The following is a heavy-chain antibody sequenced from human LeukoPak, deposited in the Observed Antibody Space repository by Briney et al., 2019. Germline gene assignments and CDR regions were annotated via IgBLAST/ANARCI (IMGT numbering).Heavy chain of an antibody. Sequence: GGSLRLSCAASGFTFSSYGMHWVRQAPGKGLEWVSRIKTDGSSTNYADSVKGRFTISRDNAKNTLYLQMNSLRAEDTAVYYCAGLTVTTKLDYWGQGTLVTVSS. J-gene: IGHJ4*02. V-gene: IGHV3-74*01. CDR3: AGLTVTTKLDY. D-gene: IGHD4-17*01. CDR1: GFTFSSYG. CDR2: IKTDGSST.